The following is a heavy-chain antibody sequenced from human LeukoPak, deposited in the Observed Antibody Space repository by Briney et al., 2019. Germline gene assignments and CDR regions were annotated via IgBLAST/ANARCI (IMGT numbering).Heavy chain of an antibody. CDR2: IYYSGST. J-gene: IGHJ4*02. V-gene: IGHV4-30-4*01. D-gene: IGHD3-16*02. Sequence: SETLSLTCTVSGGSISSGDYYWSWIRQPPGKGLEWIGYIYYSGSTYYNPSLKSRVTISVDTSKNQFSLKLSSVTAADTAVYYCARAVRDRDYVWGSYRYTFDYWGQGTPVTVSS. CDR1: GGSISSGDYY. CDR3: ARAVRDRDYVWGSYRYTFDY.